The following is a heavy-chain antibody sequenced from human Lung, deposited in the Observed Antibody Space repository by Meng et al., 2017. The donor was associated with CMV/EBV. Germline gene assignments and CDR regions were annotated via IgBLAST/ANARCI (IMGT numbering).Heavy chain of an antibody. J-gene: IGHJ4*02. Sequence: SGGSFTAYYWTWLRQSPGKGLECIGESNHSGSSNDNPSRRSRVTISVDTSKKQFSLKVTSVTAADTAMYYCTRGRRMYSSSWLPFDYWGQGTLVTVSS. D-gene: IGHD6-13*01. CDR1: GGSFTAYY. CDR3: TRGRRMYSSSWLPFDY. V-gene: IGHV4-34*01. CDR2: SNHSGSS.